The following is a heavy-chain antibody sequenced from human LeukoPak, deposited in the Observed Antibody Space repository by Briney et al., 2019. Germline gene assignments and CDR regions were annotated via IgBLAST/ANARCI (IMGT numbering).Heavy chain of an antibody. CDR3: ARAVRDGYILSRNLFDY. J-gene: IGHJ4*02. CDR2: IYTSGST. V-gene: IGHV4-39*07. Sequence: SETLSLTCTVSGGSISSSSYYWGWIRQPPGKGLEWIGRIYTSGSTNYNPSLKSRVTISVDTSKNQFSLKLSSVTAADTAVYYCARAVRDGYILSRNLFDYWGQGTLVTVSS. CDR1: GGSISSSSYY. D-gene: IGHD5-24*01.